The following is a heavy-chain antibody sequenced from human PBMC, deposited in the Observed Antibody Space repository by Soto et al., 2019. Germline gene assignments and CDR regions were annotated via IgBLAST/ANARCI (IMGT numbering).Heavy chain of an antibody. J-gene: IGHJ3*02. D-gene: IGHD6-6*01. CDR3: ARGEVIAARPGAFDI. CDR2: IIPIFGTA. CDR1: GGTFSSYA. Sequence: SVKVSCKASGGTFSSYAISWVRQAPGQGLEWMGGIIPIFGTANYAQKFQGRVTITADESTSTAYMELSSLRSEDTAVYYCARGEVIAARPGAFDIWGQGTMVTVSS. V-gene: IGHV1-69*13.